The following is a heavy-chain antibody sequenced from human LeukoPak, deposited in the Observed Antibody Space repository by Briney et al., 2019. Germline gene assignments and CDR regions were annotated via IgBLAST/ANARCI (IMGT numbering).Heavy chain of an antibody. J-gene: IGHJ6*02. V-gene: IGHV3-30*18. CDR2: ISYDGSNK. CDR1: GFTFSSYG. CDR3: AKGGSLSVVTPAYGMDV. Sequence: PGRSLILSCAASGFTFSSYGMHWVRQAPGKGLEWVAVISYDGSNKYYADSVKGRFTISRDNSKNTLYLQMNSLRAEDTAVYYCAKGGSLSVVTPAYGMDVWGQGTTVTVSS. D-gene: IGHD4-23*01.